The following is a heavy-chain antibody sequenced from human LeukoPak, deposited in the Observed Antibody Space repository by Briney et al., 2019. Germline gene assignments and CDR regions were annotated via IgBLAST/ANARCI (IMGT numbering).Heavy chain of an antibody. CDR2: INQDGSEK. Sequence: PGGSLRLYCAASGFTFSSYWRSWVRQAPGKGLEWVANINQDGSEKYYVDSVKGRFTMSRDNAKNSLYLQMNSLRAEDTAVYYCARHRGYSYGYRDYWGQGTLVTVSS. J-gene: IGHJ4*02. CDR1: GFTFSSYW. CDR3: ARHRGYSYGYRDY. V-gene: IGHV3-7*01. D-gene: IGHD5-18*01.